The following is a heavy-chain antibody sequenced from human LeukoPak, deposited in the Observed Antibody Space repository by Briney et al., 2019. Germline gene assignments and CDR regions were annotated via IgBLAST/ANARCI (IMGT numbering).Heavy chain of an antibody. CDR3: ARNRVVGATIAPFDY. J-gene: IGHJ4*02. CDR1: GYIFTNYW. D-gene: IGHD1-26*01. V-gene: IGHV5-51*01. Sequence: GESLKISCKGSGYIFTNYWIGWVRQMPGKGLEWMGIIYPGDSDTRYSPSFQGQVTISADKSISTAYLQWSSLKASDTAMYYCARNRVVGATIAPFDYWGQGTLVTVSS. CDR2: IYPGDSDT.